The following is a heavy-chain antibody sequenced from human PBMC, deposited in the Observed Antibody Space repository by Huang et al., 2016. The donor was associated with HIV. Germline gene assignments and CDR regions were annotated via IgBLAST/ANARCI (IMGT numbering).Heavy chain of an antibody. J-gene: IGHJ5*02. CDR1: GFTFSSYS. Sequence: EVQLLESGGGLVQPGGSLRLSCAASGFTFSSYSMSWVRRGPGKGLEWGSAISGGGGSTYYADSVKGRFTISRDNAKNTLYLQMNSLRAEDTAVYYCAKDVRMFDPWGQGTLVTVSS. CDR2: ISGGGGST. V-gene: IGHV3-23*01. CDR3: AKDVRMFDP.